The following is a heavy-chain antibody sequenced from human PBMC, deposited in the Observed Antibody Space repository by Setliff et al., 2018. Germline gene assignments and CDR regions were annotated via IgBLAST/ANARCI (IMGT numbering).Heavy chain of an antibody. D-gene: IGHD2-21*02. CDR3: ARDWFCSGGDCSDVFDF. V-gene: IGHV1-18*01. Sequence: WASVKVSCKASGYTFTTHGISWVRQAPGQGLEWMGWISTDDGDTNLAQKFQGRVTLTTDTSTGTAYMELRSLTFDDTAVYYCARDWFCSGGDCSDVFDFWGQGTMVTVSS. J-gene: IGHJ3*01. CDR2: ISTDDGDT. CDR1: GYTFTTHG.